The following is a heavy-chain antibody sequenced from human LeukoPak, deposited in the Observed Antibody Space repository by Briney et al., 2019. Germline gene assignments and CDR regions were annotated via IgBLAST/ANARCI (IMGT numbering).Heavy chain of an antibody. J-gene: IGHJ1*01. V-gene: IGHV4-31*03. D-gene: IGHD3-22*01. CDR2: IYYSGST. Sequence: PSETLSLTRTVSGGSISSGGYFWSWLRQHPGKGLEWIGYIYYSGSTYYNPSLKGRVTISVDTSKNQFSLRLSSVTAADTAIYYCASVSYDTSLQHWGQGTLVTVSS. CDR3: ASVSYDTSLQH. CDR1: GGSISSGGYF.